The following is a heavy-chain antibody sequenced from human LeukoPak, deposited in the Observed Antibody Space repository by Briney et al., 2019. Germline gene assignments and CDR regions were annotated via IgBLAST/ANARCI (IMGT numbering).Heavy chain of an antibody. V-gene: IGHV1-69*04. CDR1: GVTFSSYA. J-gene: IGHJ4*02. CDR2: IIPIVGIA. CDR3: AGQSGRNTYYFDY. Sequence: SVKVSCKASGVTFSSYAISWVREAPGQGLRWMGRIIPIVGIANYAPKLQGRVTITADKSTSTAYMELRSLRSEDTAVCYCAGQSGRNTYYFDYWAQGTLVTVSS. D-gene: IGHD3-3*01.